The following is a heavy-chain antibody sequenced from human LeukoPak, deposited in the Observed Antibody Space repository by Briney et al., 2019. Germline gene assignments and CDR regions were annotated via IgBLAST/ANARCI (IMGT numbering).Heavy chain of an antibody. D-gene: IGHD2-2*02. CDR1: GFTFTSSA. CDR2: IVVGSGNT. Sequence: SVKVSCKASGFTFTSSAMQWVRQARGQRLEWIGWIVVGSGNTNYAQKFQERVTITRDMSTSTAYMELSSLRSEDTAVYYCARDLGYCSSTSCYTRYYYGMDVWGQGTTVTVSS. V-gene: IGHV1-58*02. J-gene: IGHJ6*02. CDR3: ARDLGYCSSTSCYTRYYYGMDV.